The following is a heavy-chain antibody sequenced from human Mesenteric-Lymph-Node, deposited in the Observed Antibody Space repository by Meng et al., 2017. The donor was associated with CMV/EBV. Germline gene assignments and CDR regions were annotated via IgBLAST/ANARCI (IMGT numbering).Heavy chain of an antibody. D-gene: IGHD5-12*01. CDR1: GGSISSYY. Sequence: GSLRLSCTVSGGSISSYYWSWIRQPPGKGLEWIGYIYYSGSTNYNPSLKSRVTISVDTSKNQFSLKLSSVTAADTAVYYCARLDVALDYWGQGTLVTVSS. CDR3: ARLDVALDY. J-gene: IGHJ4*02. V-gene: IGHV4-59*01. CDR2: IYYSGST.